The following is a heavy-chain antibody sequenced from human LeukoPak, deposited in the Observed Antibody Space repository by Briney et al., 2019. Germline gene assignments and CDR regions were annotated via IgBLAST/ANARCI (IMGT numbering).Heavy chain of an antibody. J-gene: IGHJ4*02. D-gene: IGHD5-18*01. CDR2: INHSGST. CDR1: GGSFSGYY. V-gene: IGHV4-34*01. CDR3: ARVRIQLWQKYYFDY. Sequence: PSETLSLTCAVYGGSFSGYYWSWIRQPPGKGLEWIGEINHSGSTNYTPSLKSRVTISVDTSKNQFSLKLSSVTAADTAVYYCARVRIQLWQKYYFDYWGQGTLVTVSS.